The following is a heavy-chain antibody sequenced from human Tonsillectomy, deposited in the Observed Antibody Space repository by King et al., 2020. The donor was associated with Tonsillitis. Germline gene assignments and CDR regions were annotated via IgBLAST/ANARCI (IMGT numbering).Heavy chain of an antibody. CDR1: GGSISRYY. CDR3: ARDRASSGWYGFGY. CDR2: IYTSGST. Sequence: QLQESGPGLVKPSETLSLTCTVSGGSISRYYWSWIRQPAGKGLEWIVRIYTSGSTNNNPSLKRRVTMSVDTSKNQFSLKLSSVTAADTAVYYCARDRASSGWYGFGYWGQGTLVTVSS. D-gene: IGHD6-19*01. V-gene: IGHV4-4*07. J-gene: IGHJ4*02.